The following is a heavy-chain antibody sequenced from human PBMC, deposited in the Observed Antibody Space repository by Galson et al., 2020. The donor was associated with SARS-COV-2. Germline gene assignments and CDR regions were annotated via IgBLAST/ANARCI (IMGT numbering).Heavy chain of an antibody. J-gene: IGHJ3*02. V-gene: IGHV3-23*01. CDR2: ISGSGGST. Sequence: GGSLRLSCAASGFTFSSYAMSWVRQAPGKGMEWVSAISGSGGSTYYADSVKGRFTISRDNSKNTLYLQMNSLRAEDTAVYYCAKVPLYYDILTGYYKWDAFDIWGQGTMVTVSS. CDR3: AKVPLYYDILTGYYKWDAFDI. D-gene: IGHD3-9*01. CDR1: GFTFSSYA.